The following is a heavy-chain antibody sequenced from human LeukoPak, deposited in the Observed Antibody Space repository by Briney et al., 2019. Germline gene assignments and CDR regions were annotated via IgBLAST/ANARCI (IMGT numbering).Heavy chain of an antibody. J-gene: IGHJ4*02. CDR3: ARGIRYSSGWFFDY. Sequence: PSETLSFTCTVSGGSISSSSYYWGWIRQPPGKGLEWIGSIYYSGSTYYNPSLKSRVTISVDTSKNQFSLKLSSVTAADTAVYYCARGIRYSSGWFFDYWGQGTLVTVSS. V-gene: IGHV4-39*07. CDR1: GGSISSSSYY. CDR2: IYYSGST. D-gene: IGHD6-19*01.